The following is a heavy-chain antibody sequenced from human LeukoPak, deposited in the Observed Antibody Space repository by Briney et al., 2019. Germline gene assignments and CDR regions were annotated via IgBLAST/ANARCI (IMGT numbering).Heavy chain of an antibody. Sequence: PGGSLRLSCAASGFTFSSYSMNWVRQAPGKGLVWVSHINSDGSDTTYADSVKGRFTISRDNAKNTLYLQMNSLRAEDTAVYYCTKEDRLGYNYAYGIDVWGQGTTVTVSS. CDR1: GFTFSSYS. J-gene: IGHJ6*02. D-gene: IGHD5-24*01. CDR2: INSDGSDT. CDR3: TKEDRLGYNYAYGIDV. V-gene: IGHV3-74*03.